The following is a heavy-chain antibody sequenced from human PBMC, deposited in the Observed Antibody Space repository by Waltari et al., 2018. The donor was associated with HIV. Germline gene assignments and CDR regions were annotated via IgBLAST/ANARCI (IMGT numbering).Heavy chain of an antibody. CDR2: MDWDDDK. D-gene: IGHD3-22*01. V-gene: IGHV2-70*15. CDR1: GFSLSTSGLC. J-gene: IGHJ6*02. CDR3: GITYYYDSSGYGSNARPTIADYYYYGMDV. Sequence: QVTLRESGPALVKPTQTLTLTCTFSGFSLSTSGLCVSWLRQPPGKDLDWLARMDWDDDKYYSTSLKTRLTISKDTSKNQVVLTMTNMDPVDTATRIDGITYYYDSSGYGSNARPTIADYYYYGMDVWGQGTTVTVSS.